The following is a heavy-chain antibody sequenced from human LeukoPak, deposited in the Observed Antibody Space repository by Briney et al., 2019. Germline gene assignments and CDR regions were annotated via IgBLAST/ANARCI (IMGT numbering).Heavy chain of an antibody. D-gene: IGHD1-14*01. Sequence: ASVKVSCKASGGTFSSYAISWVRQAPGQGLEWMGGIIPIFGTANYAQKFQGRVTITADESTSTAYMELSSLRSEDTAVYYCATDLKPGDYYPYWGQGTLVTVSS. J-gene: IGHJ4*02. V-gene: IGHV1-69*13. CDR2: IIPIFGTA. CDR1: GGTFSSYA. CDR3: ATDLKPGDYYPY.